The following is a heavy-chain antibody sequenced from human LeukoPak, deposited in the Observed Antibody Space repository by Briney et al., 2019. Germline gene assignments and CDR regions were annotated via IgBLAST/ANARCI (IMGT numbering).Heavy chain of an antibody. V-gene: IGHV5-51*01. Sequence: GESLKISCKGFGYSFTSYWIGWVRQMPGKGLEWMGIIYPGDSDTRYSPSFEGQVTISADKSISTAYLQWSSLKASDTAMYYCAIWPPEGDIAAAGWGQGTLVTVSS. D-gene: IGHD6-13*01. CDR1: GYSFTSYW. CDR2: IYPGDSDT. J-gene: IGHJ4*02. CDR3: AIWPPEGDIAAAG.